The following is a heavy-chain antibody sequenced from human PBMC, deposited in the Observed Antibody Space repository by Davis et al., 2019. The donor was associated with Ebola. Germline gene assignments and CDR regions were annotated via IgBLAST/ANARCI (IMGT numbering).Heavy chain of an antibody. Sequence: SVKVSCKASGYTFTSYAMNWVRQAPGQGLEWMGRIIPILGIANYAQKFQGRVTITRDTSASTAYMELSSLRSEDTAVYYCARDPYCSGGSCYPKAGPYGMDVWGKGTTVTVSS. CDR3: ARDPYCSGGSCYPKAGPYGMDV. J-gene: IGHJ6*04. V-gene: IGHV1-69*04. CDR2: IIPILGIA. CDR1: GYTFTSYA. D-gene: IGHD2-15*01.